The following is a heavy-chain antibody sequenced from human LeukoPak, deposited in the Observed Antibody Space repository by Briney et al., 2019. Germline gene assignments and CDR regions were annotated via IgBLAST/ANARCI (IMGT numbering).Heavy chain of an antibody. CDR3: ARVRSTNYYYYYMDV. Sequence: RPSETLSLTCTVSGGSISSYYWSWIRQPAGKGLEWIGRIYTSGSTNYNPSLKSRVTMSVDTSKNQFSLKLSSVTAADTAVYYCARVRSTNYYYYYMDVWGKGTTVTVSS. D-gene: IGHD2-2*01. CDR1: GGSISSYY. CDR2: IYTSGST. V-gene: IGHV4-4*07. J-gene: IGHJ6*03.